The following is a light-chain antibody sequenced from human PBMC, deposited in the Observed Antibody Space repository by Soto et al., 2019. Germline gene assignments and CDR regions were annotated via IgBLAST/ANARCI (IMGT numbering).Light chain of an antibody. Sequence: QSALTQPASVSGSPGQSITISCTGTSSDVGSYKFVSWYQQHPGKAPKLMIYEGSKRPSGVSNRFSGSKSGNTASLTISGLRAEDEADYYCCSYAGSSTWVFGTGTKLTVL. V-gene: IGLV2-23*01. CDR2: EGS. CDR3: CSYAGSSTWV. CDR1: SSDVGSYKF. J-gene: IGLJ1*01.